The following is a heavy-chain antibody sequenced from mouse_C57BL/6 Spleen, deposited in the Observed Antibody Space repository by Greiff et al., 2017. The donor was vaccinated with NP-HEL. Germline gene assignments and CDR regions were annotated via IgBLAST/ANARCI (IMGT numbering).Heavy chain of an antibody. CDR2: IYPGDGDT. V-gene: IGHV1-82*01. Sequence: VKLMESGPELVKPGASVKISCKASGYAFSSSWMNWVKQRPGKGLEWIGRIYPGDGDTNYNGKFKGKATLTADKSSSTAYMQLSSLTSEDSAVYFCARSEDSNYPWFAYWGQGTLVTVSA. CDR1: GYAFSSSW. D-gene: IGHD2-5*01. CDR3: ARSEDSNYPWFAY. J-gene: IGHJ3*01.